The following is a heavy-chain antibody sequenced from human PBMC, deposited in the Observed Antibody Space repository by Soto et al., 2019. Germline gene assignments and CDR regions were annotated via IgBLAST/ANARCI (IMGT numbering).Heavy chain of an antibody. CDR2: IIPIFGTA. D-gene: IGHD3-10*01. V-gene: IGHV1-69*13. CDR3: ARDLGSGSYYHL. J-gene: IGHJ5*02. Sequence: GASVKVSCKASGGTFSSYAISWVRQAPGQGLEWMGGIIPIFGTANYAQKFQGRVTITADESTSTAYMELSSLRSEDTAVYYCARDLGSGSYYHLWGQGTLVTVSS. CDR1: GGTFSSYA.